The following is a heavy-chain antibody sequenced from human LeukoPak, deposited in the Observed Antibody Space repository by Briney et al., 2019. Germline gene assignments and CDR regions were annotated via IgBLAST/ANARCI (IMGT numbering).Heavy chain of an antibody. V-gene: IGHV3-23*01. CDR1: GFTFSSFA. J-gene: IGHJ5*02. Sequence: GGSLRLSCLASGFTFSSFAMTWVRQAPGKGPEWVAAITSSGPTTFYSDSLKGRFTISRDNSKNTLYLQMNSLRAEDTAVYYCARQVVPAALNWFDPWGQGTLVTVSS. D-gene: IGHD2-2*01. CDR2: ITSSGPTT. CDR3: ARQVVPAALNWFDP.